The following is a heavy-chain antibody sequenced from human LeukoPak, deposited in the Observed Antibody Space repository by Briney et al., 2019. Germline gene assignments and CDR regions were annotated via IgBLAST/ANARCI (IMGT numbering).Heavy chain of an antibody. Sequence: SETLSLTCTVSGGSISSSSYYWGWIRQPPGKGLEWIGSIYYSGSTYYNPSLKSRVTISVDTSKNQFSLKLSSVTAADTAVYYCARYDSGEFDYWGQGTLVSVSS. D-gene: IGHD3-10*01. CDR2: IYYSGST. J-gene: IGHJ4*02. V-gene: IGHV4-39*01. CDR1: GGSISSSSYY. CDR3: ARYDSGEFDY.